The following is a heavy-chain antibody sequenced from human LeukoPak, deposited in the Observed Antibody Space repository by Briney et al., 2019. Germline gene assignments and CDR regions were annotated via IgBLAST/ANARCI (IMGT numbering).Heavy chain of an antibody. CDR2: ISGSSGST. V-gene: IGHV3-23*01. CDR1: GFTFSSYA. J-gene: IGHJ4*02. CDR3: AKAKYYGSGSYYLTLIDY. D-gene: IGHD3-10*01. Sequence: GGSLRLSCAASGFTFSSYAMSWVRQAPGKWLEWGSAISGSSGSTYYADSVKGRFTISRDNSKNTLYLQMNSLRAEDTAVYYCAKAKYYGSGSYYLTLIDYWGQGTLVTVSS.